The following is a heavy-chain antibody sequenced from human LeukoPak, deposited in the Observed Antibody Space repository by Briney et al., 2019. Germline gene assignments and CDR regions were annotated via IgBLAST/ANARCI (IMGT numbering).Heavy chain of an antibody. Sequence: PSETLSLTCAVYGGSFSGYYWSWIRQPPGKGLEWIGEINHSGSTNYNPSLKSRVTISVDTSKNQFSVKLSSVTAADTAVYYCARALYYYGSGSPTLFDYWGQGTLVTVSS. CDR3: ARALYYYGSGSPTLFDY. CDR1: GGSFSGYY. V-gene: IGHV4-34*01. J-gene: IGHJ4*02. D-gene: IGHD3-10*01. CDR2: INHSGST.